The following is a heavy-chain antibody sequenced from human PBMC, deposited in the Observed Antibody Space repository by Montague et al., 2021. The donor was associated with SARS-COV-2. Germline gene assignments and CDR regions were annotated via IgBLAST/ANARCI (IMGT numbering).Heavy chain of an antibody. CDR2: ISSSSSYT. V-gene: IGHV3-11*03. CDR1: GFTFSDYY. CDR3: ARQGRYFDGLLMARGHQRTEGVDY. Sequence: SLRLSCAASGFTFSDYYMSWIRQAPGKGLEWVSYISSSSSYTNYADSVKGRFTISRDNAKNSLYLQMNSLRAEDTAVYYCARQGRYFDGLLMARGHQRTEGVDYWGQGTLVTVSS. J-gene: IGHJ4*02. D-gene: IGHD3-9*01.